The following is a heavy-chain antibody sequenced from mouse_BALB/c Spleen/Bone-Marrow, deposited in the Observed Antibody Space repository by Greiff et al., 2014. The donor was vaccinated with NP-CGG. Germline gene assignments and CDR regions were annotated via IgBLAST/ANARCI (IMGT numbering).Heavy chain of an antibody. CDR2: IFPGTGTT. V-gene: IGHV1S132*01. J-gene: IGHJ1*01. D-gene: IGHD1-1*01. Sequence: LVESGASVKLSCKTSGYTFTSYWIQWVKQRPGQGLGWIGEIFPGTGTTYYNEKFKGKATLTIDTSSSTAYMQLSSMTSEDSAVYFCAREGSRLRGYFDVWGPGTTVTVSS. CDR1: GYTFTSYW. CDR3: AREGSRLRGYFDV.